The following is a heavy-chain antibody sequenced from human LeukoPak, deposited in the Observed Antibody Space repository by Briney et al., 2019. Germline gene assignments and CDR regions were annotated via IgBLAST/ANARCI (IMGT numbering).Heavy chain of an antibody. CDR2: ISSSSSTI. CDR1: GFTFSSYG. V-gene: IGHV3-48*04. D-gene: IGHD6-13*01. J-gene: IGHJ5*02. CDR3: ARDSRSSSWYPYNWFDP. Sequence: PGGSLRLSCATSGFTFSSYGMNWVRQAPGKGLEWVSYISSSSSTIYYADSVKGRFTISRDNAKNSLYLQMNSLRAEDTAVYYCARDSRSSSWYPYNWFDPWGQGTLVTVSS.